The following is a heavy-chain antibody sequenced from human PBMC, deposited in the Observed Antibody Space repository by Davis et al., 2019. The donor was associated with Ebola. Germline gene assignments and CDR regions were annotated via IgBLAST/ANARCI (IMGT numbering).Heavy chain of an antibody. Sequence: SETLSLTCAVYGGSFSGYYWSWIRQPPGKGLECIGYLYFSGSTNYNPSLKSRVTMSVDTSKNQFSLEVRSVTAADTAFYYCVRGSDAYKTGYWGQGTLVTVSS. V-gene: IGHV4-59*01. J-gene: IGHJ4*02. CDR3: VRGSDAYKTGY. CDR2: LYFSGST. D-gene: IGHD5-24*01. CDR1: GGSFSGYY.